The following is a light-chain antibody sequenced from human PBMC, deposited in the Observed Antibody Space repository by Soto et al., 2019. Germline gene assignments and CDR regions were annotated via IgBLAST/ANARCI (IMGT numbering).Light chain of an antibody. CDR1: KLGDKY. Sequence: SSELTQPPSVSVSPGQTASITCSGDKLGDKYACCYQQKPGQSPVLVIYQDSKRPSGIPERFSGSNSGNTATLTISGTQAMDEADYYCQAWAGVFGGGTKLTVL. V-gene: IGLV3-1*01. J-gene: IGLJ2*01. CDR3: QAWAGV. CDR2: QDS.